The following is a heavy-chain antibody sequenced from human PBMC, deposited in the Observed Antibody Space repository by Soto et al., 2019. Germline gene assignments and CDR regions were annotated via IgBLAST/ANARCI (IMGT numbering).Heavy chain of an antibody. CDR1: GFTFGDYA. V-gene: IGHV3-49*03. CDR2: IRSKAYGGTT. CDR3: TSPSAQWLPRFDS. Sequence: GSLRLSCTASGFTFGDYAMSWFRQAPGKGLEWVGFIRSKAYGGTTEYAASVKGRFTISRDDSKSIAYLQMNSLKTEDTAVYYCTSPSAQWLPRFDSWGQGTLVTVSS. D-gene: IGHD6-19*01. J-gene: IGHJ4*02.